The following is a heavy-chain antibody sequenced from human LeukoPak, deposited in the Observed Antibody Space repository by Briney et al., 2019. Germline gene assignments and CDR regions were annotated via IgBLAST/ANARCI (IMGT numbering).Heavy chain of an antibody. CDR1: GYTFTSYG. CDR3: ARVLSVAGSYGMDV. V-gene: IGHV1-18*01. CDR2: TSAYNGNT. Sequence: ASVKVSCKASGYTFTSYGISWVRQAPGQGLEWMGWTSAYNGNTNYAQKLQGRVTMTTDTSTSTAYMELRSLRSDDTAVYYCARVLSVAGSYGMDVWGQGTTVTVSS. D-gene: IGHD6-19*01. J-gene: IGHJ6*02.